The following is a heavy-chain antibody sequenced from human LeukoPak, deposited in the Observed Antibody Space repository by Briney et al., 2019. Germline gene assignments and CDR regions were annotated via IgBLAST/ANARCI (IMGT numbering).Heavy chain of an antibody. V-gene: IGHV1-69*13. CDR2: TIPIFGTA. CDR1: GGTFSSYA. D-gene: IGHD2-21*02. Sequence: SVKASCKASGGTFSSYAISWVRQAPGQGLEWMGGTIPIFGTANYAQKFQGRVTITADESTSTAYMELSSLRSEDTAVYYCARGCGGDCHIPLDYWGRGTLVTVSS. J-gene: IGHJ4*02. CDR3: ARGCGGDCHIPLDY.